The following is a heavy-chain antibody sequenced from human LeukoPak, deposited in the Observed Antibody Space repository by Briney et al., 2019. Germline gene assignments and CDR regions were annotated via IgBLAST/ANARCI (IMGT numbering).Heavy chain of an antibody. CDR3: ASQYCSGGSCYFLVDY. Sequence: GGSLRLSCAASGFTFSSYWMHWVRQAPGKGLVWVSRINSDGSSTSYADSVKGRSTISRDNAKNTLYLQMNSLRAEDTAVYYCASQYCSGGSCYFLVDYWGQGTLVTVSS. CDR2: INSDGSST. J-gene: IGHJ4*02. CDR1: GFTFSSYW. D-gene: IGHD2-15*01. V-gene: IGHV3-74*01.